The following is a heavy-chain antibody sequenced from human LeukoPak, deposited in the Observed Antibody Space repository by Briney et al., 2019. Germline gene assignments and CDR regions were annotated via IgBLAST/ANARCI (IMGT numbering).Heavy chain of an antibody. V-gene: IGHV4-34*01. Sequence: SETLSLTCAVYGGSFSGYYWSWIRQPPGKGLEWIGEINHSGSTNYNPSLKSRVTISVDTSKNQFSLKLSSVTAADTAVYYCARQTPRYCSSTSCSIYYYYYYMDVWGKGTTVTVSS. CDR1: GGSFSGYY. J-gene: IGHJ6*03. CDR3: ARQTPRYCSSTSCSIYYYYYYMDV. CDR2: INHSGST. D-gene: IGHD2-2*01.